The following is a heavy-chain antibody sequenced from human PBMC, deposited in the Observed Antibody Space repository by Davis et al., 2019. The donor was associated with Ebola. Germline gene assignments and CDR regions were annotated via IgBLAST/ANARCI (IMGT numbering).Heavy chain of an antibody. CDR3: ARLQGYYYDSSGYYTSNYFDY. Sequence: SETLSLTCTVSGGSISSSSYYWGWIRQPPGKGLEWIGSIYYSGSTYYNPSLKSRVTISVDTSKNHFSLKLTSVTAADTAVYYCARLQGYYYDSSGYYTSNYFDYWGQGTLVTVSS. CDR2: IYYSGST. J-gene: IGHJ4*02. CDR1: GGSISSSSYY. V-gene: IGHV4-39*01. D-gene: IGHD3-22*01.